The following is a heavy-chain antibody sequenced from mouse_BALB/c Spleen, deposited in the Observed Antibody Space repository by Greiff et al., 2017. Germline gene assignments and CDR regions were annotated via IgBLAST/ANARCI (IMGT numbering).Heavy chain of an antibody. CDR3: ARYYYRYDEGFDY. D-gene: IGHD2-14*01. J-gene: IGHJ2*01. V-gene: IGHV14-3*02. CDR2: IDPANGNT. CDR1: GFNIKDTY. Sequence: EVQRVESGAELVKPGASVKLSCTASGFNIKDTYMHWVKQRPEQGLEWIGRIDPANGNTKYDPKFQGKATITADTSSNTAYLQLSSLTSEDTAVYYCARYYYRYDEGFDYWGQGTTLTVSS.